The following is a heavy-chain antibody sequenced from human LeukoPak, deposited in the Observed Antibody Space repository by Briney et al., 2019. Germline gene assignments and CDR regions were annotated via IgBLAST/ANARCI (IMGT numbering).Heavy chain of an antibody. CDR3: AKDGVVAGFGTNNWFDP. CDR1: GFTFSSYG. Sequence: GGSLRLSCAASGFTFSSYGMHWVRQAPGKGLEWVAFIRYDGSNKYYADSVKGRFTISRDNSKNTLYLQMNSLRAEDTAVYYCAKDGVVAGFGTNNWFDPWGQGTLVTVSS. CDR2: IRYDGSNK. J-gene: IGHJ5*02. D-gene: IGHD2-2*01. V-gene: IGHV3-30*02.